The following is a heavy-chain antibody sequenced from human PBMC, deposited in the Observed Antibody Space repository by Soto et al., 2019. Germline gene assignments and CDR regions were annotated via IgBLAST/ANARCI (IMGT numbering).Heavy chain of an antibody. CDR1: GFTFTIAW. CDR3: TTVRTAAARDFDY. Sequence: GGSLRLSCAASGFTFTIAWMTWVRQAPGMGLEWVGRIKTKTEGETTDYAAPVKGRFTISRDDSENTLYLQMNSLKTEDTAVYYCTTVRTAAARDFDYWGQGTLVTVSS. V-gene: IGHV3-15*01. CDR2: IKTKTEGETT. D-gene: IGHD6-13*01. J-gene: IGHJ4*02.